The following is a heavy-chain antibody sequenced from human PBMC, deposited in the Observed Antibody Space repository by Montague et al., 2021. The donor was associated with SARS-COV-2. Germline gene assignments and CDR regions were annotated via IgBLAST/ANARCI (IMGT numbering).Heavy chain of an antibody. Sequence: SLRLSCAASGFTFSDYYMSWIRQAPGKVLEWISYISSSGTSISYADSVKGRVTISRDNAKKFLYLQMNSLRVDDTAVYYCASPPGIRGREYWGQGILVTVSS. D-gene: IGHD3-10*01. J-gene: IGHJ4*02. CDR1: GFTFSDYY. CDR3: ASPPGIRGREY. V-gene: IGHV3-11*01. CDR2: ISSSGTSI.